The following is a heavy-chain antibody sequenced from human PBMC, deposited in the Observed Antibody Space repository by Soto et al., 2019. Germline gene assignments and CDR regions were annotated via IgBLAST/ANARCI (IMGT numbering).Heavy chain of an antibody. Sequence: QVQLVQSGAEVKKPGASVTVSCKASGFNFAGYFLHWVRQAPGQGLEWMGWINPNSGATKDAQKFQGRVTMTWDTSISSAYIELVSLRFDDAAVYYCARAVWGSSQEFDNWGQGTRVTVSS. CDR2: INPNSGAT. CDR3: ARAVWGSSQEFDN. CDR1: GFNFAGYF. J-gene: IGHJ4*02. V-gene: IGHV1-2*02. D-gene: IGHD3-16*01.